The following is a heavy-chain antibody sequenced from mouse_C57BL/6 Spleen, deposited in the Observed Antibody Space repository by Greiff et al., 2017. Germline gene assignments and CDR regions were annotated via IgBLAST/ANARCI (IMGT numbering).Heavy chain of an antibody. D-gene: IGHD2-4*01. CDR3: ARGLRREDFDV. J-gene: IGHJ1*03. CDR1: GYTFTSYW. CDR2: IYPGSGST. Sequence: QVQLKQPGAELVKPGASVKMSCKASGYTFTSYWITWVKQRPGQGLEWIGDIYPGSGSTNDNEKFKSKATLTVDTSSSTAYMQLSSLTSEDSAVYYCARGLRREDFDVWGTGTTVTVSS. V-gene: IGHV1-55*01.